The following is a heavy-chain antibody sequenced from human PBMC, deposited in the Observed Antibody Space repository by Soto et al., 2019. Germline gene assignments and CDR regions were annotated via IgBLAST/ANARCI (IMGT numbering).Heavy chain of an antibody. CDR2: MNPNSGNT. V-gene: IGHV1-8*01. CDR3: ARGVKYGAYSRWFDP. D-gene: IGHD4-17*01. Sequence: ASVKVSCKASGYTFTSYDINWVRQATGQGLEYLGWMNPNSGNTGYVQKFQGRVTMTWDSSITTAYMELSSLRSEDTAVYFCARGVKYGAYSRWFDPWG. J-gene: IGHJ5*02. CDR1: GYTFTSYD.